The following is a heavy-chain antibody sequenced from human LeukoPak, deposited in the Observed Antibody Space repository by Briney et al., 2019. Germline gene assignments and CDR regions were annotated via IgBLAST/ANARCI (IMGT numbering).Heavy chain of an antibody. CDR1: GGTFICYA. V-gene: IGHV1-46*01. CDR2: INPSGGST. Sequence: ASVKVSCKASGGTFICYAIDWVRQAPGQGLEWMGIINPSGGSTSYAKKFQGRVTMTRDTSTSTVYMELSSLRSEDTAVYYCARDANYDSSGHDYWGQGTLVTVSS. CDR3: ARDANYDSSGHDY. D-gene: IGHD3-22*01. J-gene: IGHJ4*02.